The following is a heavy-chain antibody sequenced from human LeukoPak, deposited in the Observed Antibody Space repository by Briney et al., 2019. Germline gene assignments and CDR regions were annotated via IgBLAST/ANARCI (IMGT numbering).Heavy chain of an antibody. D-gene: IGHD6-19*01. V-gene: IGHV1-2*02. Sequence: ASVKVSCKASGYTFTGYYMHWVRQAPGQGLEWMGWINPNSGGTNYAQKFQGRVTMTRDTPISTAYMELSRLRSDDTAVYYCARTHSISRYSSPLDYWGQGTLVTVSS. CDR1: GYTFTGYY. CDR2: INPNSGGT. CDR3: ARTHSISRYSSPLDY. J-gene: IGHJ4*02.